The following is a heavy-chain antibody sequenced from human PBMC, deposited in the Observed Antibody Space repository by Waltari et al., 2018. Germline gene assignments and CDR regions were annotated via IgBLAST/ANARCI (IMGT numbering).Heavy chain of an antibody. J-gene: IGHJ3*02. CDR3: GRDYCGGDCYSYAFDI. CDR1: GGSISSYY. D-gene: IGHD2-21*01. V-gene: IGHV4-59*01. Sequence: QVQLQESGPGLVKPSETLSLTCTVSGGSISSYYWSWIRQPPGKGLEWIGYIYYSGSTTNNPPLKSRVTISVDTSKNQFSLKLSSVTAADTAVDYCGRDYCGGDCYSYAFDIWGQGTMVTVSS. CDR2: IYYSGST.